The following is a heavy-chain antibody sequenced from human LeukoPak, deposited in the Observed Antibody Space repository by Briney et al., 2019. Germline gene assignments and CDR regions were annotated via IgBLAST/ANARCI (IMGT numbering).Heavy chain of an antibody. CDR1: GFTFSSYG. Sequence: GGSLRLSCAASGFTFSSYGMHWVRQAPEKGLEWVAVIWYDGSNKYYADSVKGRFTMSRDNSKNTLYLQMDSLRAEDTAVYYCAKDDYGGNSVFDYWGQGTLGTVSS. J-gene: IGHJ4*02. CDR3: AKDDYGGNSVFDY. CDR2: IWYDGSNK. V-gene: IGHV3-33*06. D-gene: IGHD4-23*01.